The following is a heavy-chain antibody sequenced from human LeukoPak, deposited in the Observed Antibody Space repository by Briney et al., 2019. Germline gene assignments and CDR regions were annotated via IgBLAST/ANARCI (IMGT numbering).Heavy chain of an antibody. CDR3: AKSHSSGYFH. D-gene: IGHD3-22*01. CDR1: GGTFSSYG. V-gene: IGHV3-30*18. J-gene: IGHJ4*02. Sequence: SCKASGGTFSSYGMHWVRQAPGKGLEWVAVISYDGSNKYYADSVKGRFTISRDNSKNTLYLQMNSLRAEDTAVYYCAKSHSSGYFHWGQGTLVTVSS. CDR2: ISYDGSNK.